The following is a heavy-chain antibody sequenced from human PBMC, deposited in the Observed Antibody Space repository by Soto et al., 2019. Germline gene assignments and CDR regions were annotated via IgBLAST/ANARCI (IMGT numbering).Heavy chain of an antibody. Sequence: PSETLSLTCPVSGYSISIGNYWGWIRQPPGKRLEWIGSIYQSGSTCYNPSLRSRATISVDTSKNQFSLKLSSVTAADTAVYYCARVLGAPFYYFDYWGQGILVTVSS. J-gene: IGHJ4*02. CDR2: IYQSGST. CDR3: ARVLGAPFYYFDY. V-gene: IGHV4-38-2*02. CDR1: GYSISIGNY. D-gene: IGHD1-26*01.